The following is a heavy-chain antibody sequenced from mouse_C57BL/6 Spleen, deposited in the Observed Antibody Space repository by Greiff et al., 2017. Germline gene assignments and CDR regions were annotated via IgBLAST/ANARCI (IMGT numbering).Heavy chain of an antibody. J-gene: IGHJ4*01. CDR1: GYAFSSYW. V-gene: IGHV1-80*01. D-gene: IGHD1-1*01. CDR2: IYPGDGDT. Sequence: QVHVKQSGAELVKPGASVKISCKASGYAFSSYWMNWVKQRPGKGLEWIGQIYPGDGDTNYNGKFKGKATLTADKSSSTAYMQLSRLTSEDSAVXFCASNYYGSSYGYAMDYWGQGTSVTVSS. CDR3: ASNYYGSSYGYAMDY.